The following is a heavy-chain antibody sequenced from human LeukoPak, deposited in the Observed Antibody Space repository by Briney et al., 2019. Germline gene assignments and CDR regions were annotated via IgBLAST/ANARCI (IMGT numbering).Heavy chain of an antibody. Sequence: GGSLRLSCAASEFTVSTNYMSWVRQAPGKGLEWVSIIYSTGGKYYADSVKGRFSISRENSKHTLYLQMNSLRVEDTAVYYCARGSDGWFAFDYWGQGILVTVSS. D-gene: IGHD6-19*01. CDR1: EFTVSTNY. CDR3: ARGSDGWFAFDY. V-gene: IGHV3-66*01. J-gene: IGHJ4*02. CDR2: IYSTGGK.